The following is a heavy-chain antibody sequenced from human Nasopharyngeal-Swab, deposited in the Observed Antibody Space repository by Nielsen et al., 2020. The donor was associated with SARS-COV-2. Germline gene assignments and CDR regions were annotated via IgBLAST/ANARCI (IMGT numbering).Heavy chain of an antibody. Sequence: GESLKISCAASGFTFSNAWMSWVRQAPGKGLEWVSSISSSSSYIYYADSLKGRFTISRDNAKNSLYLQMNSLRAEDTAVYYCARGCVLTGPSCYYYGMDVWGQGTTVTVSS. CDR1: GFTFSNAW. CDR3: ARGCVLTGPSCYYYGMDV. D-gene: IGHD3-9*01. V-gene: IGHV3-21*01. J-gene: IGHJ6*02. CDR2: ISSSSSYI.